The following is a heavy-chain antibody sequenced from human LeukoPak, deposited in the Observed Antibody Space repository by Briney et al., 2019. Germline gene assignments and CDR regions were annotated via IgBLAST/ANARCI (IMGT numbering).Heavy chain of an antibody. CDR3: ARGRYSNYYYYYYYMDV. J-gene: IGHJ6*03. V-gene: IGHV3-11*01. Sequence: GGSLRLSCAATGFTFSDYYMTWIRQAPGKGLEWVSYISSSGGTIDYADSVKGRFTISRDNANNSLFLHMNSLRADDTAVYYCARGRYSNYYYYYYYMDVWGKGTPVTVFS. CDR2: ISSSGGTI. D-gene: IGHD4-11*01. CDR1: GFTFSDYY.